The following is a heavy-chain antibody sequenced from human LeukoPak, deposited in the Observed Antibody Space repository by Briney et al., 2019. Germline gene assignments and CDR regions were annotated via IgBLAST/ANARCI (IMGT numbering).Heavy chain of an antibody. CDR3: ARGGWELLSPYFDY. Sequence: PSETLSLTCTVSGGSISSHYWSWIRQPPGKGLEWIGYIYYSGSTNYNPSLKSRVTISVDTSKNQFSLKLSSVTAADTAVYYCARGGWELLSPYFDYWGQGTLVTVSS. CDR2: IYYSGST. J-gene: IGHJ4*02. CDR1: GGSISSHY. V-gene: IGHV4-59*11. D-gene: IGHD1-26*01.